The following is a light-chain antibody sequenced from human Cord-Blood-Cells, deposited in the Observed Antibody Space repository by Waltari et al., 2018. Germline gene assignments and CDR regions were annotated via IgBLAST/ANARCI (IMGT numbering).Light chain of an antibody. CDR3: SSYTSSSTRV. CDR1: SSDVGGYNY. Sequence: QSALTQPASVSGSPGQSITISGTGTSSDVGGYNYVSWYQQTPGKAPKPRIYDVSNRPSVVSNRFSGAKSGNTASLTISGLQAEDEADYYCSSYTSSSTRVFGGGTKLTVL. J-gene: IGLJ2*01. CDR2: DVS. V-gene: IGLV2-14*01.